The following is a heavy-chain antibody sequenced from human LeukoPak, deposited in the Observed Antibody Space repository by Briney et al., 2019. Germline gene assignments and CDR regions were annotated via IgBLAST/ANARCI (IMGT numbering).Heavy chain of an antibody. V-gene: IGHV3-23*01. CDR1: GFTFSSYA. J-gene: IGHJ4*02. CDR2: ISGSGGST. CDR3: AKNTYYDFWSGYYEDY. D-gene: IGHD3-3*01. Sequence: GGSLRLSCAAPGFTFSSYAMSWVRQAPGKGLEWVSAISGSGGSTYYADSVKGRFTISRDNSKNTLYLQMNSLRAEDTAVYYCAKNTYYDFWSGYYEDYWGQGTLVTVSS.